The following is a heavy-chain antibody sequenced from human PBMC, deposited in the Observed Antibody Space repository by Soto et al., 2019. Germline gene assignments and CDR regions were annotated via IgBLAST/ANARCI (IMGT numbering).Heavy chain of an antibody. Sequence: ASVKVSCKAAGYTFTSYYLHWGRQAPGQGLEWMGVINPSGGRTTYAQKFQGRVTMTRGTSTRTVDMELSSLRSEDTAVYYCAREAYTYSGMDVWGQGTTVTVSS. J-gene: IGHJ6*02. CDR1: GYTFTSYY. CDR3: AREAYTYSGMDV. CDR2: INPSGGRT. V-gene: IGHV1-46*01. D-gene: IGHD4-4*01.